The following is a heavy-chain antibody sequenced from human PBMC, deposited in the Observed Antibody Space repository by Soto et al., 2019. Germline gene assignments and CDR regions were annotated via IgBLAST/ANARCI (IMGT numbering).Heavy chain of an antibody. V-gene: IGHV3-21*01. CDR2: ISSSSSYI. D-gene: IGHD2-21*02. CDR3: ARSRLDCGGDCYKNAFDI. CDR1: GFTVSSYS. Sequence: GSLRLWCAASGFTVSSYSMNWLRQAPGKGLEWVSSISSSSSYIYYADSVKGRFTISRDNAKNSLYLQMNSLRAEDTAVYYCARSRLDCGGDCYKNAFDIWGQGTMVTVSS. J-gene: IGHJ3*02.